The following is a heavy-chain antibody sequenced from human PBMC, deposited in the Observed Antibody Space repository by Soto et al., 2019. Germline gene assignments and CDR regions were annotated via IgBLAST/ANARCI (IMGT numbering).Heavy chain of an antibody. CDR3: ARDEGGPFNY. CDR1: SDSISIYS. J-gene: IGHJ4*02. Sequence: SGSLSLTCTAFSDSISIYSLSWIRQPPGKGLEWIGYIYYSGSSTYNPSLKSRVTMSVDTTKNQSARNLSSVTAADTAVYYCARDEGGPFNYWGQGTPVTAPQ. V-gene: IGHV4-59*12. D-gene: IGHD1-26*01. CDR2: IYYSGSS.